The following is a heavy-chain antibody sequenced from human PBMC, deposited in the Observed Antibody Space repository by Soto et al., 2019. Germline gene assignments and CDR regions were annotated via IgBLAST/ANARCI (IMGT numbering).Heavy chain of an antibody. CDR3: ATHSLGTSSPSYFDN. J-gene: IGHJ4*02. V-gene: IGHV1-69*01. Sequence: QVQLVQSGAEVKKPGSSVKVSCQASGGTFSGYALTWVRQAPGQGLEWMGEIVPLFGSTNYAQKFAGRITIIADESTSTGYMELSTLRSEDTAVYYCATHSLGTSSPSYFDNWGQGTLVTVSS. CDR2: IVPLFGST. D-gene: IGHD2-15*01. CDR1: GGTFSGYA.